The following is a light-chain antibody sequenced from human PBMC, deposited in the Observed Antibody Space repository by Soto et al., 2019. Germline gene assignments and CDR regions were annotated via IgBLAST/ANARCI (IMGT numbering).Light chain of an antibody. J-gene: IGKJ4*01. CDR3: QQRSNWPRALT. CDR2: DAS. CDR1: QSVSSY. Sequence: EIVLTQSPATLSLSPGERATLSCRASQSVSSYLAWYQQKPGQAPRLLIYDASNRATGIPARFSGSGSGIDFTLTISSLEPEDFAVYYCQQRSNWPRALTFGGGTKVEIK. V-gene: IGKV3-11*01.